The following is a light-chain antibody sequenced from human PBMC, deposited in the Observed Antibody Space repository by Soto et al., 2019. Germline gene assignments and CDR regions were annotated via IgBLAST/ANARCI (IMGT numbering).Light chain of an antibody. J-gene: IGKJ1*01. CDR3: QQYYSTPRT. CDR1: QSVLYSSNNKNY. CDR2: WAS. V-gene: IGKV4-1*01. Sequence: DIVMTQSPDSLAVSLGERATINCKSSQSVLYSSNNKNYLAWYQQKPGQPPKLLIYWASTRDSGVPDRFSGSGSGTDFTLTISSLQAEDVAVYYCQQYYSTPRTF.